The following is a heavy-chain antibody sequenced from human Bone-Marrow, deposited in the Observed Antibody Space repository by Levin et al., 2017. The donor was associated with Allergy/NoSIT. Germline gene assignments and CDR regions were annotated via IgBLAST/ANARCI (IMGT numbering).Heavy chain of an antibody. CDR2: IYHSGST. D-gene: IGHD6-25*01. CDR1: GGSMSSAW. Sequence: SETLSLTCTVSGGSMSSAWWSWVRQSPGKGLEWIGEIYHSGSTNYNPSLKSRVTISVDNSKYQFSLKLNSVTAADTAVYYCAKNAAYCMDVWGKGTTVTVSS. V-gene: IGHV4-4*02. J-gene: IGHJ6*03. CDR3: AKNAAYCMDV.